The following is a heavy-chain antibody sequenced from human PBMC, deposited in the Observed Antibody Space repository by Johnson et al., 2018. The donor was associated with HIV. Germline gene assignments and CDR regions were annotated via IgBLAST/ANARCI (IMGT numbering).Heavy chain of an antibody. CDR1: GFIVSSNY. J-gene: IGHJ3*02. V-gene: IGHV3-66*03. D-gene: IGHD3-22*01. Sequence: VQLVESGGGLIQPGGSLRLSCAASGFIVSSNYMSWVRQAPGKGLECVSVIFSGGSTYYAASVKGRFTISRDNSKNTLYLQMNSLRAEDTAVYYCARGGVVVVIDAFDIWGQGTMVTVSS. CDR3: ARGGVVVVIDAFDI. CDR2: IFSGGST.